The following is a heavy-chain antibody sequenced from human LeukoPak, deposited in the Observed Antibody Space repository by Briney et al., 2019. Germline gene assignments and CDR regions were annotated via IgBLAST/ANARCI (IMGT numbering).Heavy chain of an antibody. CDR2: INPNSGGT. CDR1: GYTFTGYY. V-gene: IGHV1-2*02. J-gene: IGHJ6*03. Sequence: SSVKVSCKASGYTFTGYYMHWVRPAPGQGLEWMGWINPNSGGTNYAQKFQGRVTMTRDTSISTAYMELRRLRSDDTAVYYCARILVGYYYYMDVWGKGTTVTVSS. D-gene: IGHD2-8*02. CDR3: ARILVGYYYYMDV.